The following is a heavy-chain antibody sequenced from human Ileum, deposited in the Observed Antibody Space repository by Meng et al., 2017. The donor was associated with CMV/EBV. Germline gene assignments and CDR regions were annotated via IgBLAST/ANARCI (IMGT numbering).Heavy chain of an antibody. D-gene: IGHD1-26*01. CDR3: ARGPGASTREGFDY. J-gene: IGHJ4*02. Sequence: QVLLKESGPGLVKPSETLSLTCTVPGGSVNNYYWSWIRQSAGKGLEWIGRFYSSDTYNYHPSLDSRVTMSLDTSKNQFSLNLRSVTAADTATYYCARGPGASTREGFDYWGLGTLVTVSS. CDR2: FYSSDTY. CDR1: GGSVNNYY. V-gene: IGHV4-4*07.